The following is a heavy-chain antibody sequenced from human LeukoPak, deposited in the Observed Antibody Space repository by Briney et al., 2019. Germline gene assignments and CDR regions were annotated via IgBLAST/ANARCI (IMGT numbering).Heavy chain of an antibody. CDR2: IYYSGST. D-gene: IGHD1-26*01. V-gene: IGHV4-39*07. CDR3: ARGDFLIVGATIAVNDY. CDR1: GGSISSSSYY. J-gene: IGHJ4*02. Sequence: PSETLSLTCTVSGGSISSSSYYWGWIRQPPGKGLEWIGSIYYSGSTYYNPSLKSRVTISVDTSKNQFSLKLSSVTAADTAVYYCARGDFLIVGATIAVNDYWGQGTLVTVSS.